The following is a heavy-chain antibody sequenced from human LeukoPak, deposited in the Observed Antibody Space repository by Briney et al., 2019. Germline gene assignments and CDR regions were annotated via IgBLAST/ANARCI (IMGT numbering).Heavy chain of an antibody. CDR2: IYYSGST. D-gene: IGHD5-12*01. CDR3: ARVGGYSGYELDY. V-gene: IGHV4-61*01. CDR1: GGSVSSGSYY. J-gene: IGHJ4*02. Sequence: SETLSLTCTVSGGSVSSGSYYWSWIRQPPGKGLEWIGYIYYSGSTNYNPSLKSRVTISVDTSKNQFSLKLSSVTAADTAVHYCARVGGYSGYELDYWGQGTLVTVSS.